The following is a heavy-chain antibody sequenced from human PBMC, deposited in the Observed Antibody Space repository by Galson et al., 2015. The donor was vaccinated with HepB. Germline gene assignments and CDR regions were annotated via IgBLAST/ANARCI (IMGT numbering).Heavy chain of an antibody. V-gene: IGHV1-69*10. J-gene: IGHJ5*02. CDR3: ARGSGLLSWFDP. CDR1: GGPLSNFA. Sequence: SVKVSCKASGGPLSNFATSWVRQAPGQGLEWIGGIIPVLDTIKYAQKFQGRVTITADKSTTTAYMELTSLTSEDTAVYYCARGSGLLSWFDPWGQGTLVTVSS. CDR2: IIPVLDTI. D-gene: IGHD2-2*01.